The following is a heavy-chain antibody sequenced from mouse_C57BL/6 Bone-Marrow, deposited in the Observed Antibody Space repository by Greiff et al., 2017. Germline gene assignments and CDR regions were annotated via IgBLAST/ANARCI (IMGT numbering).Heavy chain of an antibody. J-gene: IGHJ1*03. CDR2: IHPYSGST. V-gene: IGHV1-64*01. CDR1: GYTFTSYW. D-gene: IGHD1-1*02. CDR3: ARITSEVGADWSWDD. Sequence: VQLQQPGAELVRPGASVKLSCKASGYTFTSYWMHWVKQRPGQGLEWIGMIHPYSGSTNYNEKFKGKATLTVDKSSSTAYMQLSSLTSEDSAVXFCARITSEVGADWSWDDWGTGTTVTVSS.